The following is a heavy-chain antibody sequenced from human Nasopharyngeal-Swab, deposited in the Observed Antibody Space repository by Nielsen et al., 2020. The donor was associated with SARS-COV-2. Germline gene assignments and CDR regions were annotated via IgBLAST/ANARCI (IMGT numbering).Heavy chain of an antibody. Sequence: LTCAASRFTFSSYSMNWVRQAPGKGLEWVSYISSSSSTIYYADSVKGRFTISRDNAKNSLYLQMNSLRDEDTAVYYCAPAKHSYYYYYGMDVWGQGTTVTVSS. V-gene: IGHV3-48*02. CDR1: RFTFSSYS. CDR3: APAKHSYYYYYGMDV. J-gene: IGHJ6*02. CDR2: ISSSSSTI.